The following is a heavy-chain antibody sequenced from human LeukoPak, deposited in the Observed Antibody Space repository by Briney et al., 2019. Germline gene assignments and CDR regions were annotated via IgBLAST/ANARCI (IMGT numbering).Heavy chain of an antibody. CDR2: ISAYNGNT. J-gene: IGHJ4*02. D-gene: IGHD3-16*01. CDR3: ARDYDDYIWGSYTPPFFDH. V-gene: IGHV1-18*01. CDR1: GYTFTSYG. Sequence: ASVKVSCKASGYTFTSYGISWVRQAPGQGLEWMGWISAYNGNTNYAQKLQGRVTMTTDTSTSTAYMELRSLRSDDTAVYYCARDYDDYIWGSYTPPFFDHWGQGTLVTVSS.